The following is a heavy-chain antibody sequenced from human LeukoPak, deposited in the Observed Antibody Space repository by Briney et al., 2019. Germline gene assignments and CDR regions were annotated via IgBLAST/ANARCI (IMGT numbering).Heavy chain of an antibody. CDR3: ARDQYYYDSSGYYYVEWFDP. D-gene: IGHD3-22*01. CDR2: IYYSGST. Sequence: PSETLSLTCTVSGGSISSHYWSWIRQPPGKGLEGIGYIYYSGSTNYNPSLKSRVTISVDTSKNQFSLKLSSVTAADTAVYYCARDQYYYDSSGYYYVEWFDPWGQGTLVTVSS. J-gene: IGHJ5*02. V-gene: IGHV4-59*11. CDR1: GGSISSHY.